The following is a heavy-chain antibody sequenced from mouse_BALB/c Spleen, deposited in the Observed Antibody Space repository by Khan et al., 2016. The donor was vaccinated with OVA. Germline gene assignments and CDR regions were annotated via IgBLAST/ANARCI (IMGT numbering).Heavy chain of an antibody. CDR2: IDPENGNT. CDR1: GFNIKDYY. Sequence: EVQLQQSGAELVRPGALVKLSCKASGFNIKDYYMHWVKQRPEQGLVWIGRIDPENGNTIYDPKFQGKASITSDTSSTTAYLQLSSLTSEDSAVYYCARDGCFPRFAYWGQGTLVTVSA. CDR3: ARDGCFPRFAY. V-gene: IGHV14-1*02. D-gene: IGHD2-3*01. J-gene: IGHJ3*01.